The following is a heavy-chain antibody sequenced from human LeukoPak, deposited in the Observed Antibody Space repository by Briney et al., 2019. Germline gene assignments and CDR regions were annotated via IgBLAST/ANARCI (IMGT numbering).Heavy chain of an antibody. D-gene: IGHD2-15*01. CDR3: ATVGYCSGGSCYGPYYFDY. J-gene: IGHJ4*02. CDR2: FDPEDGET. V-gene: IGHV1-24*01. CDR1: GYTLTELS. Sequence: ASGKVSCKVSGYTLTELSMHWVRQAPGKGLEWMGGFDPEDGETIYAQKFQGRVTMTEDTSTDTAYMELSSLRSEDTAVYYCATVGYCSGGSCYGPYYFDYWGQGTLVTVSS.